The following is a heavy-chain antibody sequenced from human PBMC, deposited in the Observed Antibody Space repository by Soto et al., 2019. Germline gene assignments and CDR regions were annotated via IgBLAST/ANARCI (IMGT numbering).Heavy chain of an antibody. CDR1: GFTFSSYA. D-gene: IGHD6-13*01. CDR2: ISYDGSNK. CDR3: AREDSSSWYSPNSNKYYYYYYGMDV. Sequence: GGSLRLSCAASGFTFSSYAMHRVRQAPGKGLEWVAVISYDGSNKYYADSVKGRFTISRANSKNTLYLQMNSLRAEDTAVYYCAREDSSSWYSPNSNKYYYYYYGMDVWGQGTTVTV. J-gene: IGHJ6*02. V-gene: IGHV3-30-3*01.